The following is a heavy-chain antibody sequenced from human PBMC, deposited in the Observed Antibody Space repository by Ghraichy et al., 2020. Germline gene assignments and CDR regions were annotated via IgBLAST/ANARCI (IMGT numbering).Heavy chain of an antibody. Sequence: ASVKVSCKASGYTFTSYDINWVRQATGQGLEWMGWMNPNSGNTGYAQKFQGRVTMTRNTSISTAYMELSSLRSEDTAVYYCARGSSGYTYSNPGYWGQGTLVTVSS. CDR3: ARGSSGYTYSNPGY. V-gene: IGHV1-8*01. D-gene: IGHD4-11*01. CDR1: GYTFTSYD. J-gene: IGHJ4*02. CDR2: MNPNSGNT.